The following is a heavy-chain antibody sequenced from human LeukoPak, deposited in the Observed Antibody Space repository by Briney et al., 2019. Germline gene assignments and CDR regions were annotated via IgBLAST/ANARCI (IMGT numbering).Heavy chain of an antibody. CDR2: ISSNGGST. D-gene: IGHD5-18*01. CDR3: AIYSYGSRVFDY. Sequence: GGSLRLSCAASGFTFSSYAMHWVRQAPGKGLEYVSAISSNGGSTYYANSVKGRFTISRDNSKNTLYLQMNSLRAEDTAVYYCAIYSYGSRVFDYWGQGTLVTVSS. CDR1: GFTFSSYA. V-gene: IGHV3-64*01. J-gene: IGHJ4*02.